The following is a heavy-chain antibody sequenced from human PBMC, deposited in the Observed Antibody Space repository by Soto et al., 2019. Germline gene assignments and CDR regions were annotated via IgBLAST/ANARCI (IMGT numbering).Heavy chain of an antibody. CDR3: ARDRGPSSGYYPFWFDP. J-gene: IGHJ5*02. D-gene: IGHD3-22*01. Sequence: QVQLVQSGAEVKKPGSSVKVSCKASGGTFSSYAITWVRQAPGQGLEWMGGIIPIFGTANYAQKFQARVTITADESTSTDYMELSSPRSEETAVYYCARDRGPSSGYYPFWFDPWGQGTLVTVSS. V-gene: IGHV1-69*12. CDR2: IIPIFGTA. CDR1: GGTFSSYA.